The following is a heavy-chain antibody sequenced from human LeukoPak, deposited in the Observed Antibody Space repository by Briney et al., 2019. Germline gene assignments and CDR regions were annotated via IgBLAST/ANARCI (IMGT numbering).Heavy chain of an antibody. CDR2: IIPILGIA. V-gene: IGHV1-69*04. CDR1: GGTFSSYA. Sequence: ASVKVSCKASGGTFSSYAISWVRQAPGQGLEWMGRIIPILGIANYAQKFQGRVTITADKSTSTAYMELSSLRSEDTAVYYCARSLVGATDHFDYWGQGTLVTVSS. D-gene: IGHD1-26*01. CDR3: ARSLVGATDHFDY. J-gene: IGHJ4*02.